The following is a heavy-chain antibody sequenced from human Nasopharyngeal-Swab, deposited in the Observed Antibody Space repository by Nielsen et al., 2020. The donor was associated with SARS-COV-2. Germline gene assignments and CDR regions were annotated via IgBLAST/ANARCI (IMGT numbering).Heavy chain of an antibody. D-gene: IGHD6-6*01. CDR2: IIPIFGTA. Sequence: WVRQAPGQGLEWMGGIIPIFGTANYAQKFQGRVTITADESTSTAYMELSSLRSEDTAVYYCAKDLAARPWDNYDISWGQGTTVTVSS. CDR3: AKDLAARPWDNYDIS. V-gene: IGHV1-69*01. J-gene: IGHJ6*02.